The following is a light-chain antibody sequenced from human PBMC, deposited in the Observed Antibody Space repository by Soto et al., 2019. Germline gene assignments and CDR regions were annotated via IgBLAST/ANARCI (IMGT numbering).Light chain of an antibody. CDR1: LSINNY. CDR2: AAS. Sequence: DIQMTQSPSPLSASIGDKVTITCRASLSINNYLNWYQQKPGKAPKLLIYAASTLQSGVPSRFSGSGSETDFTLTISSLQPDDFAVYFCQESFTTPGTFGQGTKVEMK. V-gene: IGKV1-39*01. CDR3: QESFTTPGT. J-gene: IGKJ1*01.